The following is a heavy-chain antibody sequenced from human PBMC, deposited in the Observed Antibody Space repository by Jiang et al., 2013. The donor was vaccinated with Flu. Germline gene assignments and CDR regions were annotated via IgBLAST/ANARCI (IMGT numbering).Heavy chain of an antibody. CDR1: GFSLNTRGVG. D-gene: IGHD5/OR15-5a*01. Sequence: KPTQTLTLTCTFSGFSLNTRGVGVGWIRQPPGKALEWLALIYWDDDKRYSTFLKSRLTITKDSSKNQVVLTMTNMEPVDTATYYCAHSVFAPNWFDPWGQGALVTVSS. CDR3: AHSVFAPNWFDP. V-gene: IGHV2-5*02. CDR2: IYWDDDK. J-gene: IGHJ5*02.